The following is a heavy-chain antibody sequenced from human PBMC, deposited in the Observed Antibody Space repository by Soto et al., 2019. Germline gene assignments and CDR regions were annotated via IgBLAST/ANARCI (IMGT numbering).Heavy chain of an antibody. Sequence: QVQLVQSGAEVKKPGASVKVSCKASGYTFTSYDINWVRQATGQGLEWMGCMNPNSGNTGYAQKFQGKVTMTRNTSISTAYMELSSLISEDTAVYYCARGDLIVVSGNGGMDVWGQGTTVTVSS. D-gene: IGHD2-15*01. CDR1: GYTFTSYD. J-gene: IGHJ6*02. V-gene: IGHV1-8*01. CDR3: ARGDLIVVSGNGGMDV. CDR2: MNPNSGNT.